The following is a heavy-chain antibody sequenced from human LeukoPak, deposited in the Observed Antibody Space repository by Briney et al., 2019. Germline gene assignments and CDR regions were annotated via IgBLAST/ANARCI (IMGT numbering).Heavy chain of an antibody. Sequence: PGGSLRLSCAASEFTFSSYNMNWVRQAPGKGLEWVANINEDGSEKYYVDSVKGRFTISRDDAENSLYLQMNSLRAEDTAVYYCARDPTTNDYWGQGTLVTVSS. D-gene: IGHD1-26*01. J-gene: IGHJ4*02. CDR1: EFTFSSYN. CDR2: INEDGSEK. CDR3: ARDPTTNDY. V-gene: IGHV3-7*03.